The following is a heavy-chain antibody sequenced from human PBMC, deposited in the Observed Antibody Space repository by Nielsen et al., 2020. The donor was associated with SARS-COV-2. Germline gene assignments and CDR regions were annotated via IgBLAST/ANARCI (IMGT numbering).Heavy chain of an antibody. V-gene: IGHV3-11*01. CDR3: ARNKRYGVELWFGGYY. CDR1: GFTFSDYY. CDR2: ISSSGSTI. D-gene: IGHD3-10*01. Sequence: GGSLRLSCAASGFTFSDYYMSWIRQAPGKGLEWVSYISSSGSTIYYADSVKGRFTISRDNAKNSLYLQMNSLRAEDTAVYYCARNKRYGVELWFGGYYWGQGTPVTVSS. J-gene: IGHJ4*02.